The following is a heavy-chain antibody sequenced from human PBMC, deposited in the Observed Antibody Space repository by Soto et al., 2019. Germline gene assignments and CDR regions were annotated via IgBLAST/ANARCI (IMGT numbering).Heavy chain of an antibody. D-gene: IGHD2-15*01. CDR3: AKADIVEDIVVVVGGLYFDY. Sequence: GGSLRPSCAASGFTLSSYAMSWVRPAPKKGLEWVAAISASGGSTYYTNSVKGRLTISRDNCKHTPYLQMNSQRAEDPAVYYCAKADIVEDIVVVVGGLYFDYWGQGTLVTVSS. CDR2: ISASGGST. J-gene: IGHJ4*02. V-gene: IGHV3-23*01. CDR1: GFTLSSYA.